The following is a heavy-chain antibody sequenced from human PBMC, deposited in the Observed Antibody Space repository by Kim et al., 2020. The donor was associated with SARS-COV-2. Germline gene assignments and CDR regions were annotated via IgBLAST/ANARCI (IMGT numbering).Heavy chain of an antibody. J-gene: IGHJ4*02. CDR3: ARVKQASYLAYYYDSSGSKTLDY. D-gene: IGHD3-22*01. CDR2: IKQDGSEK. CDR1: GFTFSSYW. V-gene: IGHV3-7*03. Sequence: GGSLRLSCAASGFTFSSYWMSWVRQAPGKGLEWVANIKQDGSEKYYVDSVKGRFTISRDNAKNSLYLQMNSLRAEDTAVYYCARVKQASYLAYYYDSSGSKTLDYWGQGTLVTVSS.